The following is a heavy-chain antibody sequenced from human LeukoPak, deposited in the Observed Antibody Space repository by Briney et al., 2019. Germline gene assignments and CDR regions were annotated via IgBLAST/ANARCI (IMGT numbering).Heavy chain of an antibody. V-gene: IGHV3-53*01. CDR2: IYSGGST. D-gene: IGHD5-12*01. CDR1: GFTVSSNY. CDR3: ARVPGLVATYYFDY. Sequence: GGSLRLSCAASGFTVSSNYMSWVRQAPGKGLEWVSVIYSGGSTYYADSVKGRLTISRDNSKNTLYLQMNSLRAEDTAVYYCARVPGLVATYYFDYWGQGTLVTVSS. J-gene: IGHJ4*02.